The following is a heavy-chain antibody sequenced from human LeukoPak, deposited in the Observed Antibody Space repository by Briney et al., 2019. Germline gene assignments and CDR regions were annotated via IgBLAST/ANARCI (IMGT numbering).Heavy chain of an antibody. Sequence: SETLSLTCTVSGGSISSYYWSWIRQPPGKGLEWIGYIYYSGSTNYNPSLKSRVTMSMDTSKNQFSLNVISVTAADTAFYYCARDDLSRGGFDPWGQGVLVTVSS. CDR1: GGSISSYY. J-gene: IGHJ5*02. D-gene: IGHD3/OR15-3a*01. CDR3: ARDDLSRGGFDP. CDR2: IYYSGST. V-gene: IGHV4-59*12.